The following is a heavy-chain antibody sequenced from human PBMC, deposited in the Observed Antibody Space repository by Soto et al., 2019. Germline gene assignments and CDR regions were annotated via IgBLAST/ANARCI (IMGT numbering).Heavy chain of an antibody. V-gene: IGHV4-39*01. Sequence: PSETLSLTCTVSGGSISGSDYYWAWIRQPPGKGLEWLGTIYYTGTTYYNPSLKSRVTLSVDTSKNQFSLNLNSVSAADTAVYFCVRFWPPPDYDTLAGYTEAFDYWGQGTLVTVSS. CDR3: VRFWPPPDYDTLAGYTEAFDY. J-gene: IGHJ4*02. CDR1: GGSISGSDYY. D-gene: IGHD3-9*01. CDR2: IYYTGTT.